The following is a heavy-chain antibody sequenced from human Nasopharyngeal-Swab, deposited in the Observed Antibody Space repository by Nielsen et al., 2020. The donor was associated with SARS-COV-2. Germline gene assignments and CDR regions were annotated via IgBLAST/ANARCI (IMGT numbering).Heavy chain of an antibody. CDR1: GGSFSGYY. CDR3: ARGLPFDY. J-gene: IGHJ4*02. V-gene: IGHV4-34*01. Sequence: SETLSLTCAVYGGSFSGYYWSWIRRPPGKGLEWIGEINHSGSTNYNPSLKSRVTISVDTSKNQFSLKLSSVTAADTAVYYCARGLPFDYWGQGTLVTVSS. CDR2: INHSGST.